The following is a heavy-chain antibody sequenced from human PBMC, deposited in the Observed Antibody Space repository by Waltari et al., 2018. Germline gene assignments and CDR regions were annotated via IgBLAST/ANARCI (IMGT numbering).Heavy chain of an antibody. Sequence: EVQLVESGGGLVQPGASLRLSCAAFGFTFISFDMHWVRKATGKGLEWVSAIGTAGDPYYPGSVKGRFTISRENAKNSLYLQMNSLRAGDTAVYYCARGMERGAAAVDYWGQGTLVTVSS. D-gene: IGHD6-13*01. CDR1: GFTFISFD. CDR2: IGTAGDP. J-gene: IGHJ4*02. CDR3: ARGMERGAAAVDY. V-gene: IGHV3-13*05.